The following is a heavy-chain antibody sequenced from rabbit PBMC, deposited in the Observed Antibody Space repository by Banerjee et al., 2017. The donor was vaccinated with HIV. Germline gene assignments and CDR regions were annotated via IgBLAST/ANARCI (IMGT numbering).Heavy chain of an antibody. Sequence: QEQLEESGGGLVKPGASLTLTCKASGFSFTSGYHISWVRQAPGKGLEWIACIDAGSSGYTWYASWAKGRFTISKTSSPTVTLQMTSLTAADTATYFCARMASYAFNLWGPGTLVTVS. CDR1: GFSFTSGYH. CDR2: IDAGSSGYT. D-gene: IGHD4-2*01. CDR3: ARMASYAFNL. J-gene: IGHJ4*01. V-gene: IGHV1S45*01.